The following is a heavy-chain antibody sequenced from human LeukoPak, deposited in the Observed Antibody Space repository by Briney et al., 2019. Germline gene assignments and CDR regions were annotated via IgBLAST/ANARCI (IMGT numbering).Heavy chain of an antibody. V-gene: IGHV3-9*01. D-gene: IGHD2-15*01. CDR2: ISWNSGSI. Sequence: GGSLGLSCAASGFTFDDYAMHWVRQAPGKGLEWVSGISWNSGSIGYADSVKGRFTISRDNAKNSLYLQMNSLRAEDTALYYCAKEAKLGDYVDYWGQGTLVTVSS. CDR1: GFTFDDYA. CDR3: AKEAKLGDYVDY. J-gene: IGHJ4*02.